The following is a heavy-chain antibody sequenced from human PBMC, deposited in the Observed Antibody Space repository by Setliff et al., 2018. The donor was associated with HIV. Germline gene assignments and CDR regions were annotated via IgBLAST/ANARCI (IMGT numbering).Heavy chain of an antibody. CDR1: GYTFTSYG. CDR2: ISAYNGNT. J-gene: IGHJ6*03. CDR3: ARCGGCSGWSYYYYYYMDV. V-gene: IGHV1-18*01. Sequence: AASVKVSCKASGYTFTSYGISWVRQAPGQGLEWMGWISAYNGNTNYAQKLQGRVTMTTDTSTSTAYTELRSLRSDDTAVYYCARCGGCSGWSYYYYYYMDVWGKGTTVTVSS. D-gene: IGHD6-19*01.